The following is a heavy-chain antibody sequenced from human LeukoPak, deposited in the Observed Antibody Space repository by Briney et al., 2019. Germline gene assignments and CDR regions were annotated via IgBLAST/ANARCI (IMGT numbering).Heavy chain of an antibody. CDR2: IYYSGST. D-gene: IGHD6-13*01. V-gene: IGHV4-31*03. Sequence: SGTLSLTCTVSGGSISSGGYYWSWIRQHPGKGLEWIGYIYYSGSTYYNPSLKSRVTISVDTSKNQFSLKLSSVTAADTAVYYCARGMGRAAARPLDDAFDIWGQGTMVTVSS. CDR1: GGSISSGGYY. J-gene: IGHJ3*02. CDR3: ARGMGRAAARPLDDAFDI.